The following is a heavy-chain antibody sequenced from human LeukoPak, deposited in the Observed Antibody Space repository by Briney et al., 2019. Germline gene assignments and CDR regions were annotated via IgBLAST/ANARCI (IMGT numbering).Heavy chain of an antibody. V-gene: IGHV3-53*01. CDR3: ARDLSYFDY. CDR1: GFTFSSYS. CDR2: TYSDGST. Sequence: GGSLRLSCAASGFTFSSYSMNWVRQAPGKGLEWVSITYSDGSTYYAESVKGRFTVSRGYSKNTLYPQMNSLRVEDTALYYCARDLSYFDYWGQGTLVTVSS. J-gene: IGHJ4*02. D-gene: IGHD2/OR15-2a*01.